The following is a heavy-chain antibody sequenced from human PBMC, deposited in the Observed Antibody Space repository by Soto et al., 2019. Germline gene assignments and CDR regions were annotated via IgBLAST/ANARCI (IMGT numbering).Heavy chain of an antibody. V-gene: IGHV5-51*01. CDR2: IYPGDSDT. J-gene: IGHJ5*02. Sequence: PGESLKISCRAYGYSFTSYWIGWVRQMPWKGLEWMGIIYPGDSDTRYSPSFQGQVTISVDKSISTAYLQWSSLKASDTAMYYCARLPPGYGGNSWFDLWGLGSLVTVSS. D-gene: IGHD2-21*02. CDR1: GYSFTSYW. CDR3: ARLPPGYGGNSWFDL.